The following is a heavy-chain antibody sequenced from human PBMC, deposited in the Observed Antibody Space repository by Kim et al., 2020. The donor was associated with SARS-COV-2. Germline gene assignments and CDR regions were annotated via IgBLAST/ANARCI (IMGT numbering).Heavy chain of an antibody. J-gene: IGHJ4*02. Sequence: GGSLRLSCAASGFTFNSYAMAWVRQAPGEGLEWISIIFNDGSNTYYGDSVKGRFTISRDNSKNMLYLQMNSLRAEDTALYYCATAGGSGSYSFDYWGQGT. V-gene: IGHV3-23*03. CDR3: ATAGGSGSYSFDY. CDR1: GFTFNSYA. D-gene: IGHD3-10*01. CDR2: IFNDGSNT.